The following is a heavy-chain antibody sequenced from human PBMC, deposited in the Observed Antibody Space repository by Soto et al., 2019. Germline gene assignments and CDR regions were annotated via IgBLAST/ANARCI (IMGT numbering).Heavy chain of an antibody. J-gene: IGHJ6*02. D-gene: IGHD2-2*02. CDR1: GFTFSSYG. CDR2: IWYDGSNK. CDR3: ARLPAAIPMSGMDV. V-gene: IGHV3-33*01. Sequence: QVQLVESGGGVVQPGRSLRLSCAASGFTFSSYGMHWVRQAPGKGLEWVAVIWYDGSNKYYADSVKGRLTISRDNSKTTLYLQMNSLRAEDTAVYYCARLPAAIPMSGMDVWGQGPTVTVSS.